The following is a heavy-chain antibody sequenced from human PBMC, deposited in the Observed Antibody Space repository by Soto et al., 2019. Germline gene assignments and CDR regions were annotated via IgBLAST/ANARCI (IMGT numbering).Heavy chain of an antibody. D-gene: IGHD5-12*01. J-gene: IGHJ3*02. Sequence: PGGSLRLSCAASGLTFSNYAMSWVRRAPGKGLEWVSSISSSSSYIYYADSVKGRFTISRDNAKNSLYLQMNSLRAEDTAVYYCARDIRDGYNSRGDDIWGQGTMVTVSS. CDR1: GLTFSNYA. CDR3: ARDIRDGYNSRGDDI. V-gene: IGHV3-21*01. CDR2: ISSSSSYI.